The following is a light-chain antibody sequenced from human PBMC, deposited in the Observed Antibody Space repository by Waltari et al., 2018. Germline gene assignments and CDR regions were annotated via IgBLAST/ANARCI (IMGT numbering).Light chain of an antibody. CDR1: QTLLFVNGYDY. CDR3: MQALQPPLS. V-gene: IGKV2-28*01. Sequence: DIVLIQSPLSLSVTPGEPASLSCRPSQTLLFVNGYDYLDWYVQKPGQSPQRLITLGSRRAPGVPARFSGSGSGTDFTLEITRVEPEDVGIYYCMQALQPPLSFGGGTRVEI. J-gene: IGKJ4*01. CDR2: LGS.